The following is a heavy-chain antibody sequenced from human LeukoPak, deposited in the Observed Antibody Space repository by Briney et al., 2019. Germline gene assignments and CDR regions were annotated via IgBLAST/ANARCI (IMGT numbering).Heavy chain of an antibody. CDR1: GYSITSSSW. CDR3: ARKENVYYYFDY. Sequence: SETLSLTCAVSGYSITSSSWWGWIRQPSGKGLEWIGYIYHSGTTYYNPSLQSRVTMSVDTSKNQFSLKLSSVTAVDTAVYYCARKENVYYYFDYWGQGTLVTVSS. J-gene: IGHJ4*02. D-gene: IGHD3-10*01. CDR2: IYHSGTT. V-gene: IGHV4-28*01.